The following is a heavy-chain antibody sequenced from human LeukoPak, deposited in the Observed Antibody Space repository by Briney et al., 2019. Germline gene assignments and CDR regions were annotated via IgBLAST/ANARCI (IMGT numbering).Heavy chain of an antibody. CDR1: GYTFTGYY. V-gene: IGHV1-2*02. CDR3: ASHYYGSGSYYNVVPLVDY. CDR2: INPNSGGT. J-gene: IGHJ4*02. D-gene: IGHD3-10*01. Sequence: WASVKVSCKASGYTFTGYYMHWVRQAPGQGLEWMGWINPNSGGTNYAQKFQGRVTMTRDTSISTAYMELSRLRSDDTAVYYCASHYYGSGSYYNVVPLVDYWGQGTLVTVSS.